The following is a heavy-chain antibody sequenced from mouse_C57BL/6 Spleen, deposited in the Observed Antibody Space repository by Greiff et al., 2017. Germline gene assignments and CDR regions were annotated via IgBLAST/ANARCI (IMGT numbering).Heavy chain of an antibody. V-gene: IGHV1-61*01. CDR1: GYTFTSYW. Sequence: QVQLQQPGAELVRPGSSVKLSCKASGYTFTSYWMDWVKQRPGQGLEWIGNIYPSDSETHYNQKFKDKATLTVDKSSSTAYMQLSGLTSEDSAVYYGARDRYFDVWGTGTTVTVSS. CDR2: IYPSDSET. J-gene: IGHJ1*03. CDR3: ARDRYFDV.